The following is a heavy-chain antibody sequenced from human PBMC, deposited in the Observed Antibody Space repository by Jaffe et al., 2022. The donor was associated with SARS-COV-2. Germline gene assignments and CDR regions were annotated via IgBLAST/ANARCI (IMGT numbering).Heavy chain of an antibody. V-gene: IGHV4-59*01. CDR2: IYYSGST. Sequence: QVQLQESGPGLVKPSETLSLTCTVSGGSISSYYWSWIRQPPGKGLEWIGYIYYSGSTNYNPSLKSRVTISVDTSKNQFSLKLSSVTAADTAVYYCARVTELTGYYGSGSPQLDYYYYMDVWGKGTTVTVSS. J-gene: IGHJ6*03. CDR1: GGSISSYY. D-gene: IGHD3-10*01. CDR3: ARVTELTGYYGSGSPQLDYYYYMDV.